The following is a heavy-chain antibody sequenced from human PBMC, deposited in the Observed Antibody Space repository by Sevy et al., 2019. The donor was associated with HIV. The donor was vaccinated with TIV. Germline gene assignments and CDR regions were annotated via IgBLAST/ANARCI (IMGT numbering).Heavy chain of an antibody. D-gene: IGHD3-3*01. CDR2: ISGSGGRT. V-gene: IGHV3-23*01. J-gene: IGHJ4*02. CDR1: GFSFSSYA. CDR3: AGGSWSGFDY. Sequence: GGSLRLSCAASGFSFSSYAMSWVRQAPGQGLEWVSVISGSGGRTFYADSVKGRFTISRDNSNKILYLEMNTLRVEDTAVYYCAGGSWSGFDYWGQGTLVTVSS.